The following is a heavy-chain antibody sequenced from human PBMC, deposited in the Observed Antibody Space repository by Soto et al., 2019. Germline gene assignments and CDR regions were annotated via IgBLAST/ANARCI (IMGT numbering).Heavy chain of an antibody. CDR3: AKRGTEGYHYYVDV. V-gene: IGHV3-23*01. Sequence: EVQLLESGGGLVQPGGSLRLSCAASGFTFTTYGMTWVRQAPGKGLEWVSSISGSGGSTYYADSVKGRFTISRDSSKNALYLQMNSRRAEDTAVYYCAKRGTEGYHYYVDVWGKGTTVTVSS. CDR2: ISGSGGST. CDR1: GFTFTTYG. D-gene: IGHD1-26*01. J-gene: IGHJ6*03.